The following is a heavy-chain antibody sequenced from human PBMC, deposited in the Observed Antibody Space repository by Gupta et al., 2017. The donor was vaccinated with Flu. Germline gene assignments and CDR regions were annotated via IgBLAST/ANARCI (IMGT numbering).Heavy chain of an antibody. CDR3: SKGPRTGTRWGLDF. CDR2: ISYDGSDD. V-gene: IGHV3-30*18. Sequence: SSYPMHWVRQGPGKGLEWVAVISYDGSDDYYVDSVKGRFTISRDNSKDALFLEMTGLKTDDMAMYYCSKGPRTGTRWGLDFWGQGTLVTVSS. J-gene: IGHJ4*02. D-gene: IGHD7-27*01. CDR1: SSYP.